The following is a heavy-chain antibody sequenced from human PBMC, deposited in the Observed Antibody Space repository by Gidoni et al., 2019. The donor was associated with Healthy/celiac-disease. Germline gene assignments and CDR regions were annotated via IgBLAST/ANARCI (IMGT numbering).Heavy chain of an antibody. J-gene: IGHJ6*02. CDR2: IIPIRGIA. Sequence: QVQLVQSGAEVKTPGSSVQVSCKASGGTFSSYTISWVRQAPGQGLEWMGRIIPIRGIANYAQKCQGRVTITADKSTSTAYMELSSLRSEDTAVYYCARTPTTSSSWSREGSMDVWGQGTTVTVSS. D-gene: IGHD6-13*01. CDR3: ARTPTTSSSWSREGSMDV. V-gene: IGHV1-69*02. CDR1: GGTFSSYT.